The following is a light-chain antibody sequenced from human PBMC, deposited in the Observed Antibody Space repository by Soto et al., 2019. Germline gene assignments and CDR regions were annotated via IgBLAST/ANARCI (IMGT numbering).Light chain of an antibody. Sequence: EIVLTQSPATLSLSPGERATLSCRASQSVNTYLAWYQQKPGQAPRLHIYDASKRATGIPARFSGSGSGTDFTLTISSLEPADFAVYYCQQRINWPLTFGGGTKVEIK. CDR3: QQRINWPLT. J-gene: IGKJ4*01. V-gene: IGKV3-11*01. CDR2: DAS. CDR1: QSVNTY.